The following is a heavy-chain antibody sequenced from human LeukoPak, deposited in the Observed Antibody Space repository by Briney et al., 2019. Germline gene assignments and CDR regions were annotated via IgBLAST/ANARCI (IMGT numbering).Heavy chain of an antibody. J-gene: IGHJ4*02. Sequence: GGSLRLSCAASGFTFSSYAMSWVRQAPGKGLEWVSAISGSGGSTYYADSVKGRFTISRDNSKNTPYLQMNSLRAEDTAVYYCASHFYGDYHFYFDYWGQGTLVTVSS. V-gene: IGHV3-23*01. CDR2: ISGSGGST. CDR1: GFTFSSYA. D-gene: IGHD4-17*01. CDR3: ASHFYGDYHFYFDY.